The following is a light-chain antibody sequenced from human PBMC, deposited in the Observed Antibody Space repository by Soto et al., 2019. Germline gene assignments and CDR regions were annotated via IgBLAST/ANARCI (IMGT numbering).Light chain of an antibody. J-gene: IGLJ2*01. V-gene: IGLV1-44*01. Sequence: QSVLTQPPSASGTPGQRVAISCSGSSSNIRSNPVNWYQQLPGAAPKLLIHSNNQRPSGVPDRFSGSKSGTSASLAISGLQSEDEADFYCAAWDASLYGPVFGGGTKLTVL. CDR1: SSNIRSNP. CDR3: AAWDASLYGPV. CDR2: SNN.